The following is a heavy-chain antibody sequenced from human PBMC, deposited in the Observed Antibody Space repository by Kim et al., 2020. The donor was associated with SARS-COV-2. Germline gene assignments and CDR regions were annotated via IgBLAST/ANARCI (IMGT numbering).Heavy chain of an antibody. J-gene: IGHJ6*02. CDR1: GFTFSSYG. CDR2: IWYDGSNK. V-gene: IGHV3-33*06. Sequence: GGSLRLSCAASGFTFSSYGMHGVRQAPGKGLEWVAVIWYDGSNKYYADSVKGRFTISRDNSKNTLYLQMNSLRAEDTAVYYCAKGGYSGYDWGTYGMDVWGQGTTVTVSS. D-gene: IGHD5-12*01. CDR3: AKGGYSGYDWGTYGMDV.